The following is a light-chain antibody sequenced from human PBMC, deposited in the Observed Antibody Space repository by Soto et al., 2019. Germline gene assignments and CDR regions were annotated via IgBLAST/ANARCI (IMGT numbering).Light chain of an antibody. CDR1: ISDVGGYNY. V-gene: IGLV2-14*01. Sequence: QSSLTQPAYVSGSRGQSTTISCTGTISDVGGYNYVSWYQQQSGKAPKLMIHEVSNRPSGVSNRFSGSKSGNTASLTISGLQAEDEADYYCRSYTSSRAYVFGIGTKVTVL. CDR3: RSYTSSRAYV. CDR2: EVS. J-gene: IGLJ1*01.